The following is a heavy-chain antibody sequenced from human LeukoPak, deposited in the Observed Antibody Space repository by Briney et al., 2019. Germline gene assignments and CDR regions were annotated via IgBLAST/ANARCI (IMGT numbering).Heavy chain of an antibody. CDR2: ISSSGGST. CDR3: AKRRIAAAGRGGAFDI. Sequence: GSLRLSCAASGFTFSSYAMSWVRQAPGKGLEWVSAISSSGGSTYYADSVKGRFTISRDNSKNTLYLQMNSLRAEDTAVYYCAKRRIAAAGRGGAFDIWGQGTMVTVSS. D-gene: IGHD6-13*01. CDR1: GFTFSSYA. V-gene: IGHV3-23*01. J-gene: IGHJ3*02.